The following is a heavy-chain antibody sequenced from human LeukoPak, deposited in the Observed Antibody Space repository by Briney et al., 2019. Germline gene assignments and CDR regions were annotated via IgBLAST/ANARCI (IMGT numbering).Heavy chain of an antibody. Sequence: SETLSLTCTVSGGSISSYYWGWIRQPPGKGLEWIGSIYYSGSTYYNPSLKSRVTISVDTSKNQFSLKLSSVTAADTAVYYCAREWSSGPSREGAFDIWGQGTMVTVSS. CDR2: IYYSGST. D-gene: IGHD3-22*01. J-gene: IGHJ3*02. CDR1: GGSISSYY. CDR3: AREWSSGPSREGAFDI. V-gene: IGHV4-39*07.